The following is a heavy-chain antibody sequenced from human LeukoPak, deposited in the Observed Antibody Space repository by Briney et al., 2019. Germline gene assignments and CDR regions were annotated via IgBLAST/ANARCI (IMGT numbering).Heavy chain of an antibody. J-gene: IGHJ6*02. D-gene: IGHD3-22*01. CDR3: ARDMGDDSSGSYRFGMDV. Sequence: GGSLRLSCTASGFTFSSHWMYWVRQVPGKGLVWVSRVRTDGTDTTYADSVKGRFTISRDNAKNTLYLQMNSLSAEDTAVYYCARDMGDDSSGSYRFGMDVWGQGTTVTVS. V-gene: IGHV3-74*01. CDR2: VRTDGTDT. CDR1: GFTFSSHW.